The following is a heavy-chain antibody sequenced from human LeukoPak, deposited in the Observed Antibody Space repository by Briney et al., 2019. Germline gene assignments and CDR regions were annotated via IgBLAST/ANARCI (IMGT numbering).Heavy chain of an antibody. V-gene: IGHV1-24*01. CDR2: FDPEDGET. J-gene: IGHJ5*02. CDR3: ATVLHNWFDP. D-gene: IGHD2-15*01. Sequence: ASVKVSCQVSGYTLTELSMHWVRQAPGKGLEWMGGFDPEDGETIYAQKFQGRVTMTEDTSTDTAYMELSSLRSEDTAVYCCATVLHNWFDPWGQGTLVTVSS. CDR1: GYTLTELS.